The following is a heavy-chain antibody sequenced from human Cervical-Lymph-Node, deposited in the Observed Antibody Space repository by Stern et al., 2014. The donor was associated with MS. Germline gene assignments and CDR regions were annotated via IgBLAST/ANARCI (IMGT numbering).Heavy chain of an antibody. CDR2: VYYSGIT. V-gene: IGHV4-39*02. J-gene: IGHJ2*01. Sequence: VQLQESGPGLVKPSETLSLTCTVSGASITNRDYWGWIRQPPGKGLEWIGSVYYSGITYYRPSLKSRAAISIDTSRNQFFLRLYSVTATDTAVYFCARGVTAVTNYVPNWCFDLWGRGTLVTVSS. CDR3: ARGVTAVTNYVPNWCFDL. CDR1: GASITNRDY. D-gene: IGHD4-11*01.